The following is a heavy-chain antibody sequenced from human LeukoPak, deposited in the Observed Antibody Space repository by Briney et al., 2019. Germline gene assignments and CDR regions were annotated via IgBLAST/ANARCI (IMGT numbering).Heavy chain of an antibody. J-gene: IGHJ4*02. D-gene: IGHD3-9*01. Sequence: GGSLRLSCAASGFTFSGSAMHWVRQASGKGLEWVGRIRSKANSYATAYAASVKGRFTISRDDSKNTAYLQMNSLKTEDTAVYYCLAWLTHLDYWGQGTLVTVSS. CDR2: IRSKANSYAT. V-gene: IGHV3-73*01. CDR3: LAWLTHLDY. CDR1: GFTFSGSA.